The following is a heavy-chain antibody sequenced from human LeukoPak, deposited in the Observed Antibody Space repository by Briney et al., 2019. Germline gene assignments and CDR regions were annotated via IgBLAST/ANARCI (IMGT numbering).Heavy chain of an antibody. CDR1: GFTFCSLW. D-gene: IGHD5-12*01. CDR3: ARDGGVSGYDLLDY. CDR2: INQDVSEK. V-gene: IGHV3-7*01. J-gene: IGHJ4*02. Sequence: GGSLRLSCAASGFTFCSLWMTWVRQAPGKGLEWVANINQDVSEKYFVDSVKGRFTISRDNAKNSVFLQMNSLTVEDTAVYYCARDGGVSGYDLLDYWGQGTLVTVSS.